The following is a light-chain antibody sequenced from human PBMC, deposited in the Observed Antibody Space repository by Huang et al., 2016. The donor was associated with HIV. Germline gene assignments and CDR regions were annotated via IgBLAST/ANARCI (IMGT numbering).Light chain of an antibody. Sequence: DIQMTQSPSTLSASIGDRVTITCRAIQSSSRGLAWDQQKPGKAPKVLIYRASSLQSGFPSRFSGSGSGTEFTLTISGLQPDDFATYYCQQYNSYSYTFGQGTKLEIK. CDR2: RAS. J-gene: IGKJ2*01. V-gene: IGKV1-5*03. CDR3: QQYNSYSYT. CDR1: QSSSRG.